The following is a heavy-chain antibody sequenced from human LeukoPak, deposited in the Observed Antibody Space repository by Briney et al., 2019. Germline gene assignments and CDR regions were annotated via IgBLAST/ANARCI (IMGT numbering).Heavy chain of an antibody. CDR3: ARAGYYGILTGPFDY. CDR1: GFTFSSYS. Sequence: GGSLRLSCAASGFTFSSYSMNWVRQAPGKGLEWVSSISSSSSYIYYADSVKGRFTISRDNAKNSLYLQMNSLRAEDTAVYYCARAGYYGILTGPFDYWGQGTLVTVSS. J-gene: IGHJ4*02. D-gene: IGHD3-9*01. V-gene: IGHV3-21*01. CDR2: ISSSSSYI.